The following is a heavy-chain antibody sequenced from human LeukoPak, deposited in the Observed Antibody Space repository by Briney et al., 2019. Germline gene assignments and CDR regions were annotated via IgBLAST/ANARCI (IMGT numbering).Heavy chain of an antibody. CDR2: INPKRGGT. Sequence: GASVKVSCKASGYTFTGYYMHWVRQAPGQGLEWLGWINPKRGGTNYAQKFQGRVTMTRDTSISTAYMELSRLRSDDTAVYYCARDIRNYYDSSGYSDYWGQGTLVTVSS. CDR1: GYTFTGYY. D-gene: IGHD3-22*01. V-gene: IGHV1-2*02. J-gene: IGHJ4*02. CDR3: ARDIRNYYDSSGYSDY.